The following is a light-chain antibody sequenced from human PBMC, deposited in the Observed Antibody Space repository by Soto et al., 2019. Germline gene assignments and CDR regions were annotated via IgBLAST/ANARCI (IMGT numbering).Light chain of an antibody. CDR1: QSISSY. CDR3: QQTYSTPWT. V-gene: IGKV1-39*01. J-gene: IGKJ1*01. CDR2: AAS. Sequence: DIPMTQSPSSLSASVGDRVTITCRASQSISSYLNWYQQKLGKAPKLLIYAASSLQSGVPSRFSGSGSGTEFTLTISSLQPEDCATYYCQQTYSTPWTFGQGTKVEIK.